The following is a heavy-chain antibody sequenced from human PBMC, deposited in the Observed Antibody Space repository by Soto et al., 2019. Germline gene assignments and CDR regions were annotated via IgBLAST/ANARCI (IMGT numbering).Heavy chain of an antibody. CDR1: GFTFSSYT. D-gene: IGHD2-8*01. CDR2: INSGGRT. Sequence: EVQLLESGGDLVQPGGSLRLSCAASGFTFSSYTMTWVRQAPGKGLEWVSGINSGGRTYYADSVKGRFTISRDDSKNTLYLQIISLRDEDTAVYYCAKVLRPAGVWDFDYWGQGTLVTVSS. CDR3: AKVLRPAGVWDFDY. V-gene: IGHV3-23*01. J-gene: IGHJ4*02.